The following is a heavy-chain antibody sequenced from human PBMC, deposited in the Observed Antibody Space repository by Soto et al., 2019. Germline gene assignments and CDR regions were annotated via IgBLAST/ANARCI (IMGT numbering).Heavy chain of an antibody. V-gene: IGHV3-21*06. J-gene: IGHJ4*02. CDR3: AREPPVDPAYYAFAFFDY. CDR1: GFTFSPYK. CDR2: ISSSGQSI. Sequence: EVQLVESGGGLVKPGGSLRLSCAASGFTFSPYKMNWVRQAPGKGLEWVSSISSSGQSIDYADSVKGRFTIYRDNAKNSVHLQMNSRRAEDTAVYYCAREPPVDPAYYAFAFFDYWGQGTLVTVSS. D-gene: IGHD2-2*01.